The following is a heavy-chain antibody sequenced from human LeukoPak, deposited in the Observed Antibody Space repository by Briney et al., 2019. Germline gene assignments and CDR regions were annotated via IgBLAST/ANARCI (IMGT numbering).Heavy chain of an antibody. V-gene: IGHV1-69*04. J-gene: IGHJ4*02. CDR3: ARGIVNYDYIWGSYRRKVHFDY. D-gene: IGHD3-16*02. CDR2: IIPILGIA. CDR1: GGTFSSYA. Sequence: GSSVKVSCKASGGTFSSYAISWVRQAPGQGLEWMGRIIPILGIANYAQKFQGRVTITADKSTSTAYMELSSLRSEDTAVYYCARGIVNYDYIWGSYRRKVHFDYWGQGTLVTVSS.